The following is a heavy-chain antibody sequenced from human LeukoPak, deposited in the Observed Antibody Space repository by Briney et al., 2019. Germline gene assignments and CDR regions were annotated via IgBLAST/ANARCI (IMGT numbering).Heavy chain of an antibody. CDR3: ARLDYDYVWGSYRHNWFDP. D-gene: IGHD3-16*02. Sequence: SETLSLTCTVSGGSISSSSYYWGWIRQPPGKGLEWFVSIDYSGTTYYNPSLKSRVTISVDTSKNQFSLKLSSVTAADTAVYYCARLDYDYVWGSYRHNWFDPWGQGTLVTVSS. CDR2: IDYSGTT. CDR1: GGSISSSSYY. J-gene: IGHJ5*02. V-gene: IGHV4-39*01.